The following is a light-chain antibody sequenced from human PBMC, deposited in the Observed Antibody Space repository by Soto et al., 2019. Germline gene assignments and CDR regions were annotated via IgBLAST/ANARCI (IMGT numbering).Light chain of an antibody. Sequence: QSVLTQPASVSGSPGQSITISCTGTSSDVGGYNYVSWYQQHPGKAPKLMIYEVSNRPSGVSNRFSGSKSGNTASLTISGLQAEDEADYYYSSYSNSSPHSVFGTGTKVTVL. CDR3: SSYSNSSPHSV. CDR1: SSDVGGYNY. CDR2: EVS. J-gene: IGLJ1*01. V-gene: IGLV2-14*01.